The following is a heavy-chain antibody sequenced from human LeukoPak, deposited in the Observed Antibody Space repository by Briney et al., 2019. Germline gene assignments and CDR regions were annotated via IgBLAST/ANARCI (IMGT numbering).Heavy chain of an antibody. CDR1: GFTFNSYW. CDR2: IKQDGNEK. V-gene: IGHV3-7*01. CDR3: ARGLDSSSWYGGSDY. D-gene: IGHD6-13*01. J-gene: IGHJ4*02. Sequence: GGSLRLSCVASGFTFNSYWMNWVRQAPGKGLEWVANIKQDGNEKYYVDSVKGRFTISRDNAKNSLYLQMNSLRAEDTAVYYCARGLDSSSWYGGSDYWGQGTLVTVSS.